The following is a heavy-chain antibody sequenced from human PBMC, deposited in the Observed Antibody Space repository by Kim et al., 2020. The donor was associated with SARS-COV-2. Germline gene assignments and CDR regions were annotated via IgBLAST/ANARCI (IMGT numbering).Heavy chain of an antibody. CDR1: GDSFSGSYY. Sequence: SETLSLTCTISGDSFSGSYYWSWVRQPPGKGLEWIGDIYNLGSTNYNPSLESRVTILGDMSKNRFSLKLSSVTPADTAVNYCARRGFVDYWYFDLWGRGSQVTVSS. V-gene: IGHV4-59*01. D-gene: IGHD2-21*01. CDR3: ARRGFVDYWYFDL. CDR2: IYNLGST. J-gene: IGHJ2*01.